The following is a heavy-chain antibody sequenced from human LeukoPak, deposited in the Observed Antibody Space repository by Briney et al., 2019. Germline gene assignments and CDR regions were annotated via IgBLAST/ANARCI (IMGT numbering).Heavy chain of an antibody. Sequence: SETLSLTCTVSGGSITNTNYYWAWIRQPPGEGLEWIGSVYHSGITYYTPSLKSRVSISVDTSKNQFSLKVTSVTAADTAVYYCAREWQYQFDYWGQEAWSPSPQ. J-gene: IGHJ4*01. CDR3: AREWQYQFDY. CDR2: VYHSGIT. V-gene: IGHV4-39*07. CDR1: GGSITNTNYY. D-gene: IGHD4-11*01.